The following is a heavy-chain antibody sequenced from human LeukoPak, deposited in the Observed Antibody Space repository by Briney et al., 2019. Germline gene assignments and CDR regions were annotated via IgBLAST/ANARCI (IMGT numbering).Heavy chain of an antibody. CDR3: ARLRPLLDQLLYFAFDS. D-gene: IGHD2-2*02. V-gene: IGHV4-59*11. CDR1: KGSISSHF. Sequence: PSETLSLTCSVSKGSISSHFWTWVRQPPGKGLEWIGHIHYSGSTNYNPSLKSRVTMSLDTSKNQFSLKLTSVTAADTAIFYCARLRPLLDQLLYFAFDSWGQGTLVTVSS. CDR2: IHYSGST. J-gene: IGHJ4*02.